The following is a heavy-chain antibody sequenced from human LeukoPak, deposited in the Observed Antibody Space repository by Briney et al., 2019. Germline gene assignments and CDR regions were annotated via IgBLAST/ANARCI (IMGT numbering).Heavy chain of an antibody. CDR1: GYTFTDYY. CDR3: TLEARVGNWFDP. CDR2: INPDNGGT. J-gene: IGHJ5*02. Sequence: ASVKVSCRASGYTFTDYYIHWVRQAPGQGLEWMGWINPDNGGTNYAQKFQGRVTMTRETSIRTVYMDLSRLRSDDTAVIYCTLEARVGNWFDPWGQGTQVTVSS. V-gene: IGHV1-2*02. D-gene: IGHD2-2*01.